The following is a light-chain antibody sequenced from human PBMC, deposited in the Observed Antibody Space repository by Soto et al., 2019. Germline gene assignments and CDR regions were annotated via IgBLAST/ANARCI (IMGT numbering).Light chain of an antibody. Sequence: DIQLTQSPSFLSASIGDRVTVTCRSSQDVSSYLAWYQQKPGKAPKVLIYGASTLQSGVPPRFGGSGSGTDFTLTISSLQPEDFALYYCQQRNNWPPSITFGQGTRLEN. J-gene: IGKJ5*01. V-gene: IGKV1-9*01. CDR2: GAS. CDR1: QDVSSY. CDR3: QQRNNWPPSIT.